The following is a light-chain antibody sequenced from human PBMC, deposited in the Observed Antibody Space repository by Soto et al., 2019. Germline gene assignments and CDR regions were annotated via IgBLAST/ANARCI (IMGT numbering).Light chain of an antibody. Sequence: QSVLTQPPSASGTPGQRVTISCSGGSSNIGTNAVNWYQQLPGTAPKLLIYNNNQRPSGVPDRFSGSKSGTSASLAISGLQSEDEADYYCTAGDDSLNGYVFGPGTKVNAL. J-gene: IGLJ1*01. V-gene: IGLV1-44*01. CDR3: TAGDDSLNGYV. CDR2: NNN. CDR1: SSNIGTNA.